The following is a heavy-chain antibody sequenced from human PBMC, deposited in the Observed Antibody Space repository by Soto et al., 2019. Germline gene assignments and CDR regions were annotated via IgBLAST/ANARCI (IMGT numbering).Heavy chain of an antibody. CDR1: GFTFSSYW. D-gene: IGHD5-12*01. CDR3: ARDGGIDRQAYEFDY. CDR2: IKEDGSGK. Sequence: GGSLRLSCAASGFTFSSYWMSWVRQAPGEGLEWVANIKEDGSGKNYVDSVKGRFTISRDNAKKSLYLQMNSLRAEDTAVYYCARDGGIDRQAYEFDYRGQGTVVTVSS. J-gene: IGHJ4*02. V-gene: IGHV3-7*05.